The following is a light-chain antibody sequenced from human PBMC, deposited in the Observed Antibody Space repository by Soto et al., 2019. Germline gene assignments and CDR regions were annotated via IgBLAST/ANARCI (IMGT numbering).Light chain of an antibody. CDR3: CSYAGTYTVI. CDR2: DVT. Sequence: QSALTQPRSVSGSPGQSVTISCTGTSSDVGGYNYVSWYQQYPGKAHKLMIYDVTKRPSGVPDRFSGYKSDNTASLTISGLQAEDEADYYCCSYAGTYTVIFGGGTKVNVL. J-gene: IGLJ2*01. V-gene: IGLV2-11*01. CDR1: SSDVGGYNY.